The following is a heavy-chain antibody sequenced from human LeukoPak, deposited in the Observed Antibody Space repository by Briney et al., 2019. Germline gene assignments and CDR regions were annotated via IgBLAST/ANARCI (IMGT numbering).Heavy chain of an antibody. CDR3: ASTSNSALGLPHFDH. D-gene: IGHD5-18*01. CDR1: GGSISSYS. V-gene: IGHV4-4*07. Sequence: SETLSLTCTVSGGSISSYSWTWIRQPAGKGLEWVGRIFTSGSTNYNPSLKGRVTISVDTSKNQFSLKMTSVTAADTAVYYCASTSNSALGLPHFDHWGQGSLVTVSS. J-gene: IGHJ4*02. CDR2: IFTSGST.